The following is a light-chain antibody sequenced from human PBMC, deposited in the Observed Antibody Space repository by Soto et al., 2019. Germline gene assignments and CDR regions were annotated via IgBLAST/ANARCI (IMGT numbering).Light chain of an antibody. CDR2: EVS. CDR3: CSYAGSSTLV. V-gene: IGLV2-23*02. Sequence: QSALTQPASVSGSPGQSITISCTGTSSDVGSYNLVSWYQHHPGKAPKLIIYEVSKRPSGVSNRFSGSKSGNTASLTISGLQAEDEADYYCCSYAGSSTLVFGTGTKGTVL. J-gene: IGLJ1*01. CDR1: SSDVGSYNL.